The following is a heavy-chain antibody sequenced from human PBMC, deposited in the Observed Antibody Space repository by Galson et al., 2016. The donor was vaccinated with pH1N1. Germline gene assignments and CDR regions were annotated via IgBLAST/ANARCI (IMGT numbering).Heavy chain of an antibody. D-gene: IGHD6-13*01. J-gene: IGHJ4*02. CDR3: ARGVAAAGSYYFDY. Sequence: TLSLTCTVSGGSISSGDYYWSWIRQPPGKGLEWIGYIFYSESTYYNPSLKSRVTISVDTSKNQFSLKLTSVTAADTAVYYCARGVAAAGSYYFDYGGQGTQVTVSS. V-gene: IGHV4-30-4*08. CDR2: IFYSEST. CDR1: GGSISSGDYY.